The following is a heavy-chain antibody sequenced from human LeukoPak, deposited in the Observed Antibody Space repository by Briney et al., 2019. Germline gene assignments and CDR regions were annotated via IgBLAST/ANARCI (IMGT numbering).Heavy chain of an antibody. CDR1: GFTFNNYN. Sequence: GGSLRLSCTASGFTFNNYNMNWVRQAPGKGLEWVSYITSTSSTIYYADSVKGRFTISRDNARNSLYLQMNSLRAEDTAVYYCARAAHYYDSGGFLPEAFDVWGQGTMVTVSS. CDR2: ITSTSSTI. CDR3: ARAAHYYDSGGFLPEAFDV. J-gene: IGHJ3*01. D-gene: IGHD3-22*01. V-gene: IGHV3-48*04.